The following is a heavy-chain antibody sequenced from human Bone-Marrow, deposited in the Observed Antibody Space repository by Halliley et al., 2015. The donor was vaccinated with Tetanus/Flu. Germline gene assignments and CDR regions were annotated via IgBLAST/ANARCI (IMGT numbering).Heavy chain of an antibody. CDR3: VRGDRRNY. CDR1: GFSFNNFG. Sequence: SLRLSCAASGFSFNNFGIYWVRQAPGKGLEWVSLTSYDGSHKYYADSVKGRFTISRDNSKNTLYLQMNSLRVEDTAVYYCVRGDRRNYWGQGTQVTVSS. J-gene: IGHJ4*02. V-gene: IGHV3-30*03. CDR2: TSYDGSHK.